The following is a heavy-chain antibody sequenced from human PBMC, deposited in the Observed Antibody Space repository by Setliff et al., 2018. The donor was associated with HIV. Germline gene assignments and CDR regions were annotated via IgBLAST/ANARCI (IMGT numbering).Heavy chain of an antibody. Sequence: PSETLSLTCTVSGDSITSNDDSWGWIRQPPGKGLQWIGIVHYNGRASYDPSLKSRVSISVDSSQTHFSLRLRSVTASDSAVYYCARYRSKLDWFAPWGQGALVT. V-gene: IGHV4-39*02. CDR3: ARYRSKLDWFAP. CDR2: VHYNGRA. J-gene: IGHJ5*02. CDR1: GDSITSNDDS. D-gene: IGHD1-26*01.